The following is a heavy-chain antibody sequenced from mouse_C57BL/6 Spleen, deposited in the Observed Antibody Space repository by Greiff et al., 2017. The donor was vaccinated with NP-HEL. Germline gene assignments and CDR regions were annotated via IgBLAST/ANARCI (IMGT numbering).Heavy chain of an antibody. CDR1: GYTFTDYN. D-gene: IGHD1-1*01. V-gene: IGHV1-18*01. Sequence: EVQLQQSGPELVKPGASVKIPCKASGYTFTDYNMDWVKQSHGKSLEWIGDINPNNGGTIYNQKFKGKATLTVDKSSSTAYMELRSLTSEDTAVYYCASQDYYGSSSFAYWGQGTLVTVSA. CDR2: INPNNGGT. CDR3: ASQDYYGSSSFAY. J-gene: IGHJ3*01.